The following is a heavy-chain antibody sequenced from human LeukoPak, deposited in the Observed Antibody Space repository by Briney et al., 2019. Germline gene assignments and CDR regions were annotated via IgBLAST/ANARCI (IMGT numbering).Heavy chain of an antibody. J-gene: IGHJ6*03. CDR3: ARSQRYYYDSSGYYYFDYYYYYMDV. V-gene: IGHV4-59*01. Sequence: SETLSLTCTVSGGSISSYYWSWIRQPPGKGLEWIGYIYYSGSTNYNSSLKSRVTISVDTSKNQFSLKLSSVTAADTAVYYCARSQRYYYDSSGYYYFDYYYYYMDVWGKGTTVTISS. CDR1: GGSISSYY. D-gene: IGHD3-22*01. CDR2: IYYSGST.